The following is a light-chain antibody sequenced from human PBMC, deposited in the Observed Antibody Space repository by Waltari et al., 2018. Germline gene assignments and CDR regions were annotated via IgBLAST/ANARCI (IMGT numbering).Light chain of an antibody. CDR1: QSVGKY. J-gene: IGKJ1*01. V-gene: IGKV3-20*01. CDR2: HTS. Sequence: EIVLTQSPGTLSLSPGERATLSCRASQSVGKYLAWYQQKPGQAPRLLIYHTSPRATGIPDRFSGSGSGTDFSLTISRLEPEDFAVYHCQMYVNLPATFGQGTKVEI. CDR3: QMYVNLPAT.